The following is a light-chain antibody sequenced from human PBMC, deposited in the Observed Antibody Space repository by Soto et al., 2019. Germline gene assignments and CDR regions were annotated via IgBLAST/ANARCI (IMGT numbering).Light chain of an antibody. V-gene: IGLV3-21*02. Sequence: SYELTQPPSVSVAPGQTAKITCGGNTIVGDSVHWYQQKPGQAPVVVVYDDSDRPSGIPERFSGSNSGNTATLTISRVEAGDEADYYCQVWDSTSDHRGVVFGGGTKLTVL. J-gene: IGLJ2*01. CDR3: QVWDSTSDHRGVV. CDR1: TIVGDS. CDR2: DDS.